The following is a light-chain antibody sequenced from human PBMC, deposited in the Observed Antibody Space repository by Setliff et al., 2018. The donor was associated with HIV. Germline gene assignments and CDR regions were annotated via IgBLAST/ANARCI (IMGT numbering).Light chain of an antibody. CDR3: SSYTSSSTSVV. Sequence: QSALTQPASVSGSPGQSITISCTGTSSDVGGYNYVSWYQQHPGKAPKLMIYDVSKWPSGVSNRFSGSKSGNTASLTISGLQAEDEADYYCSSYTSSSTSVVFGGGT. J-gene: IGLJ2*01. CDR2: DVS. CDR1: SSDVGGYNY. V-gene: IGLV2-14*01.